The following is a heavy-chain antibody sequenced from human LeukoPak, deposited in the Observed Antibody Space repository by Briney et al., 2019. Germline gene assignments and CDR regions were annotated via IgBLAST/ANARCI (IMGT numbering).Heavy chain of an antibody. V-gene: IGHV4-59*08. J-gene: IGHJ6*02. CDR1: GGSVSSYF. CDR3: ARQAEVGATFYYGMDV. Sequence: SETLSLTCTVSGGSVSSYFWSWIRQPPGKGLEWIGYIYFSGSTTYNPSLKSRVTISVDTSKNQFSLKLSSVTAADTAVYYCARQAEVGATFYYGMDVWGQGTTVTVSS. D-gene: IGHD1-26*01. CDR2: IYFSGST.